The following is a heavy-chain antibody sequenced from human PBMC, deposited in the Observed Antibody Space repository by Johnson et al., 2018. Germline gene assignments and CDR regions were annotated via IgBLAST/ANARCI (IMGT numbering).Heavy chain of an antibody. V-gene: IGHV3-30*18. D-gene: IGHD3-3*01. CDR1: GFTFSSYG. CDR3: AKELWSAAPPASWCCQH. CDR2: ISHDGSNK. J-gene: IGHJ1*01. Sequence: QVQLVQSGGGVVQPGRSLRLSCAASGFTFSSYGMHWVRQAPGKGLEWVAVISHDGSNKYYADSVKGRFAISRDNPKNTLYLKMNRLRAEDTAVNYCAKELWSAAPPASWCCQHGGQGTLVTVSS.